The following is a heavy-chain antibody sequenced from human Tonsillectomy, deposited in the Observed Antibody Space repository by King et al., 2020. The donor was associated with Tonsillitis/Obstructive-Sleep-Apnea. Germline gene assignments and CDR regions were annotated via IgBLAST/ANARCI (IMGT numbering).Heavy chain of an antibody. CDR2: IYSGGST. CDR1: GFTVSSNY. CDR3: ARGKLAARTYYYYGMDV. J-gene: IGHJ6*02. D-gene: IGHD6-6*01. Sequence: VQLVESGGGLIQPGGSLRLSCAASGFTVSSNYMSWVRQAPGKGLEWVSVIYSGGSTYYADSVKGRFTISRDNSKNTLYLQMNSLRAEDTPVYYCARGKLAARTYYYYGMDVWGQGTTVTVSS. V-gene: IGHV3-53*01.